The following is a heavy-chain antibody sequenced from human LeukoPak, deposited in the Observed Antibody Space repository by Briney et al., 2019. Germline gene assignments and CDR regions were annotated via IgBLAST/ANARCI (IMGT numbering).Heavy chain of an antibody. CDR3: ARGGIAARLRNWFDP. J-gene: IGHJ5*02. CDR2: INSDGSST. V-gene: IGHV3-74*01. D-gene: IGHD6-6*01. CDR1: GFTFSSYW. Sequence: PGGSLRLSCAASGFTFSSYWMHWVRQAPGKGLVWVSRINSDGSSTSYADSVKGRFTISRDNAKNTLYLQMNSLRAEDTAVYYCARGGIAARLRNWFDPWGQGTLVTVSS.